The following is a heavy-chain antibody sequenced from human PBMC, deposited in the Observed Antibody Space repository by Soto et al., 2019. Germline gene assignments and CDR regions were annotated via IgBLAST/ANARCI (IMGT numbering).Heavy chain of an antibody. Sequence: QVQLQESGPGLVKPSQTLSLTCTVSGGSISSGGYYWSWIRQHPGKGLEWIGYIYYSGSTYYNPSLKSRVTISLDTSKNHFSLQLSSVTAADTAVYYCARGGYYDSSGYYGYWGQGTLVTVSS. D-gene: IGHD3-22*01. CDR3: ARGGYYDSSGYYGY. CDR2: IYYSGST. V-gene: IGHV4-31*03. CDR1: GGSISSGGYY. J-gene: IGHJ4*02.